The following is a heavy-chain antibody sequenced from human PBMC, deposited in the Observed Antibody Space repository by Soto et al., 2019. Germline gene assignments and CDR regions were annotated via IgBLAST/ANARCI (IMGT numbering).Heavy chain of an antibody. Sequence: PSETLSLTCTVSGGSISNYYWSWIRQPPGKGLEWIGYIYYSGRTDYSPSLKSRVTFSVDTSKNQFSLKLSSVTAADTAVYYCARETYGDYVGYFDPWGQGTLVTAPQ. CDR2: IYYSGRT. J-gene: IGHJ5*02. V-gene: IGHV4-59*12. CDR1: GGSISNYY. CDR3: ARETYGDYVGYFDP. D-gene: IGHD4-17*01.